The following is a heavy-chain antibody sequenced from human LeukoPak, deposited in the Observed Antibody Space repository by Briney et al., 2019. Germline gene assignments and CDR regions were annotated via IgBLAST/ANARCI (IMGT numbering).Heavy chain of an antibody. V-gene: IGHV3-48*01. D-gene: IGHD2-21*02. CDR3: ARSKTAFDY. CDR1: GFTFSSYS. J-gene: IGHJ4*02. Sequence: GGSLRLSCAASGFTFSSYSMNWVRQAPGKGLEWVSYISSSSSTIYYADSVKGRFTISRDNAKNSLYLQMNSLRAEDTAVYYCARSKTAFDYWGQGTLVAVSS. CDR2: ISSSSSTI.